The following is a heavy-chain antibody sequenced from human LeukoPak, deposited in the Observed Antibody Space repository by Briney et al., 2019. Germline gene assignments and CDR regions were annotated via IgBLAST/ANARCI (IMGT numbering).Heavy chain of an antibody. CDR1: GYTFTSYG. J-gene: IGHJ5*02. D-gene: IGHD6-19*01. V-gene: IGHV1-18*04. Sequence: ASVKVSCKASGYTFTSYGISWVRQAHGQGLEWMGWIGAYNGNTNYAQKLQGRVTMTTDTSTSTAYMELRSLRSDDTAVYYCARVMRAVAGSLNWFDPWGQGTLVTVSS. CDR3: ARVMRAVAGSLNWFDP. CDR2: IGAYNGNT.